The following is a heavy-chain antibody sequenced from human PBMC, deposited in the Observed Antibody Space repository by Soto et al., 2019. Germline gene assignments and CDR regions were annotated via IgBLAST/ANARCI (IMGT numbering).Heavy chain of an antibody. D-gene: IGHD3-22*01. J-gene: IGHJ4*02. Sequence: SETLSLTCTVSGGSISSSSYYWGWIRQPPGKGLEWIGRIYYNGNTYYNPSLKSRVTMSVDTSKNQFSLKLRSVTAAVSAVYYCARHFVAVVIKGWGYWGQGTLVTVSS. CDR2: IYYNGNT. CDR1: GGSISSSSYY. V-gene: IGHV4-39*01. CDR3: ARHFVAVVIKGWGY.